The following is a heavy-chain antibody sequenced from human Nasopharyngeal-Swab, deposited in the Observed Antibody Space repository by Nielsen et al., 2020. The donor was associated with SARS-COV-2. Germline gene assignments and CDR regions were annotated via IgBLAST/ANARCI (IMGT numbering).Heavy chain of an antibody. D-gene: IGHD3-9*01. J-gene: IGHJ4*02. Sequence: WVRQAPGQGLEWMGIINPSGGSTSYAQKFQGRVTMTRDTSTSTVYMELSRLRSDDTAVYYCARVRTKTKYYDILTGLGGYFDYWGQGTLVTVSS. V-gene: IGHV1-46*01. CDR2: INPSGGST. CDR3: ARVRTKTKYYDILTGLGGYFDY.